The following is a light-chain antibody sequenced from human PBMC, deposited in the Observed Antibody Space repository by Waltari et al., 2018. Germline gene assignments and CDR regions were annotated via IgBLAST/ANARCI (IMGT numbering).Light chain of an antibody. CDR3: GTWDKSLTAWV. Sequence: QSALTQPPSVSAAAGQNVSIPCSGTWSNIGAHYVSWYQHLPGTAPKLLISDSDHRRSGIPDRFSGSASGSSATLAITGLQSGDEADYYCGTWDKSLTAWVFGGGTRLTVL. V-gene: IGLV1-51*01. CDR2: DSD. J-gene: IGLJ3*02. CDR1: WSNIGAHY.